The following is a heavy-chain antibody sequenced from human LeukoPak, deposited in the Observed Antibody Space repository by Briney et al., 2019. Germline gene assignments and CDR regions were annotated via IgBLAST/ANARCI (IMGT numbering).Heavy chain of an antibody. CDR3: ARDHSGGYAGGALFYYYGMDV. Sequence: ASVKVSCTASGYTFTSYGISWVRQAPGQGLEWMGWISAYNGNTNYAQKLQGRVTMTTDTSTSTAYMELRSLRSDDTAVYYRARDHSGGYAGGALFYYYGMDVWGQGTTVTVSS. CDR1: GYTFTSYG. J-gene: IGHJ6*02. V-gene: IGHV1-18*01. D-gene: IGHD5-12*01. CDR2: ISAYNGNT.